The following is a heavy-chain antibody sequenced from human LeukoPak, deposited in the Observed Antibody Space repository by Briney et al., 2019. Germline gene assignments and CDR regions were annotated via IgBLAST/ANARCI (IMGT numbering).Heavy chain of an antibody. V-gene: IGHV3-23*01. CDR3: AKGSASSGYFHY. D-gene: IGHD3-22*01. Sequence: GGSLRLSCAASGFTFSSYSMNWVRQAPGKGLEWVSAISGSGGSTYYADSVKGRFTISRDNSKNTLYLQMNSLRAEDTAVYYCAKGSASSGYFHYWGQGTLVTVSS. CDR1: GFTFSSYS. J-gene: IGHJ4*02. CDR2: ISGSGGST.